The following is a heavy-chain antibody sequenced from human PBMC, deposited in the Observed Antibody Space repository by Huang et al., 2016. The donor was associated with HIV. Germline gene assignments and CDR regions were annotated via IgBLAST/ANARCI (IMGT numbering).Heavy chain of an antibody. J-gene: IGHJ3*02. V-gene: IGHV4-39*01. CDR3: ASGEYGKNAYDI. CDR1: GGSISSSNHY. D-gene: IGHD2-2*01. Sequence: QLHLQQSGPGLVRPSETLSLICTVSGGSISSSNHYWGWIRQTPGKRRGWIGNFYDSCDAYYTPSLKNRDSISIDTSKSQFSLRLCSVIATDTAVYYCASGEYGKNAYDIWGQGTVVTVSA. CDR2: FYDSCDA.